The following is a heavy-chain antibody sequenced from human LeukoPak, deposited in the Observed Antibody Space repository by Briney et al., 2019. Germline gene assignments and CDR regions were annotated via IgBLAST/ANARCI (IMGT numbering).Heavy chain of an antibody. CDR3: AREGDYGTGSYNRGWIDS. D-gene: IGHD3-10*01. V-gene: IGHV1-2*02. CDR1: RYFFPDFY. CDR2: IHPRRGDT. Sequence: ASVNVTCKSCRYFFPDFYIHWLRQAPGQGLEWMGWIHPRRGDTNYAQKFQGRVTMTRDTSISTAYLDLSSLRSDDTAVYYCAREGDYGTGSYNRGWIDSWGQGTPVTVSP. J-gene: IGHJ4*02.